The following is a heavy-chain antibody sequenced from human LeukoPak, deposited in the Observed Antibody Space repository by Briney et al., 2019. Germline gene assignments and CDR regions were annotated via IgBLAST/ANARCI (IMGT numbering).Heavy chain of an antibody. CDR3: ARALASGWFNFDY. CDR1: GGSISSYY. CDR2: IYYSGST. Sequence: SETLSLTCTVSGGSISSYYWSWIRQPPGEGLEWIGYIYYSGSTNYNPSLKSRVTISVDTSKNQFSLKLSSVTAADTAVYYCARALASGWFNFDYWGQGTLVTVSS. D-gene: IGHD6-13*01. J-gene: IGHJ4*02. V-gene: IGHV4-59*01.